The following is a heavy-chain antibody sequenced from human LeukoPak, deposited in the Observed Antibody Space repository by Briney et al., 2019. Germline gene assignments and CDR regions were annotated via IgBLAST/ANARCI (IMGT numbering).Heavy chain of an antibody. J-gene: IGHJ4*02. CDR1: GGSISSYY. CDR2: MYNSGST. V-gene: IGHV4-59*01. CDR3: ALAARRSASFDY. Sequence: SETLSLTCTVPGGSISSYYCSWIRQPPGKGLEWIGYMYNSGSTKYNPSLKSRVTISVDTAKNQFSLKLSSVTAADTAVYYCALAARRSASFDYWGQGTLVSVSS. D-gene: IGHD6-6*01.